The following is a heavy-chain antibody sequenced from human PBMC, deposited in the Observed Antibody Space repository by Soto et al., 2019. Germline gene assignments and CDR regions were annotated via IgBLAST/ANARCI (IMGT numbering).Heavy chain of an antibody. J-gene: IGHJ4*02. D-gene: IGHD3-10*01. CDR1: GGTFSSYT. CDR2: IIPILGIA. Sequence: SVKVSCKASGGTFSSYTISWVRQAPGQGLEWMGRIIPILGIANYAQKFQGRVTITADKSTSTAYMELSSLRSEDTAVYYCARDMMSYYYGSGSYQAQDYWGQGTLVTVSS. CDR3: ARDMMSYYYGSGSYQAQDY. V-gene: IGHV1-69*04.